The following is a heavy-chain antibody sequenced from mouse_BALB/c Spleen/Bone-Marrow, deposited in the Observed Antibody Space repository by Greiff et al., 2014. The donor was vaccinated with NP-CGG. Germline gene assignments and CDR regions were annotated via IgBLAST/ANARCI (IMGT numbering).Heavy chain of an antibody. CDR3: AREGYASTAWFAY. CDR2: INTYSGNT. J-gene: IGHJ3*01. D-gene: IGHD1-1*01. CDR1: GYTFTDYA. V-gene: IGHV1-67*01. Sequence: QVQLQQSGPELVRPGVSVKISCKGSGYTFTDYAMHWVKQSHAKSLEWIGVINTYSGNTNYNQNFKGKATMTVDKSSSTAFMELARLTYEDSAIYYGAREGYASTAWFAYWGQGTLVTVSA.